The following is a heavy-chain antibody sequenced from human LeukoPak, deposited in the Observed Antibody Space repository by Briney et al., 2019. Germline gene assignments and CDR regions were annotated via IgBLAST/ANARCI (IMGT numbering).Heavy chain of an antibody. J-gene: IGHJ4*02. CDR2: IIPIFGTA. Sequence: AASVKVSCKASGGTFSSYAISWVRQAPGQGLEWMGGIIPIFGTANYAQKFQGRVTITADKSTSTAYMELSSLRSEDTAVYYCARDALYYYDSSAKGGLDYWGQGTLVTVSS. V-gene: IGHV1-69*06. CDR1: GGTFSSYA. D-gene: IGHD3-22*01. CDR3: ARDALYYYDSSAKGGLDY.